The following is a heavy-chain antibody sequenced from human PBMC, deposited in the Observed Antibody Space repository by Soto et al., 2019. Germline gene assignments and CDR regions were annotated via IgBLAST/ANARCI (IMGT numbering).Heavy chain of an antibody. D-gene: IGHD4-17*01. J-gene: IGHJ4*02. CDR3: ARAYGGNSGLDY. CDR2: IHYDGTT. V-gene: IGHV4-30-4*01. CDR1: GGSISSDDFY. Sequence: QVQLQESGPGLVMPSQTLSLTCSVSGGSISSDDFYWTWIRQPPGKGLEWIGFIHYDGTTYFSPSLKSRVTMSVNTSKKQFSLRLNSVTAADTAVYYCARAYGGNSGLDYWGQGTLVTVSS.